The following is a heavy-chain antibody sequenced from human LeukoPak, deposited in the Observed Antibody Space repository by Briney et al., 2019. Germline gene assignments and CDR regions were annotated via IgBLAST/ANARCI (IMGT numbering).Heavy chain of an antibody. CDR3: AEIVSITIFGVEKGLDY. Sequence: PGGSLRLSCAASGFTFSSYSMNWVRQAPGKGLEWVSYISSSSSTIYYADSVKGRFTISRDNAKNSLYLQMNSLRAEDTAVYYCAEIVSITIFGVEKGLDYWGQGTLVTVSS. CDR1: GFTFSSYS. D-gene: IGHD3-3*01. J-gene: IGHJ4*02. V-gene: IGHV3-48*01. CDR2: ISSSSSTI.